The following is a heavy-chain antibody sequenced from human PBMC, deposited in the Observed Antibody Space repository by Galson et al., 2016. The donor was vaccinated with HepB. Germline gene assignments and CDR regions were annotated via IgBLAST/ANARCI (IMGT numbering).Heavy chain of an antibody. CDR2: IWFDGRII. CDR1: GFTFSDYA. D-gene: IGHD2-15*01. CDR3: AREGKGGRVDYYSYYYMDV. J-gene: IGHJ6*03. Sequence: SLRLSCAASGFTFSDYAMHWVRQAPGKGLEWVTVIWFDGRIIYYAESVKGRFTISRDNANGTLYLHMNSLSAEDTAVYYCAREGKGGRVDYYSYYYMDVWGKGTTVTVSS. V-gene: IGHV3-33*01.